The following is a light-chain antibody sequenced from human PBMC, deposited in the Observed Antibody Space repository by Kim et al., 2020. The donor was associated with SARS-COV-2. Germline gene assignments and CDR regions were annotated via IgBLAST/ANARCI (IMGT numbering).Light chain of an antibody. V-gene: IGKV3-15*01. J-gene: IGKJ2*01. CDR1: QSVDSN. Sequence: EIVMTQSPATLSVSPGERVTLSCRASQSVDSNLAWYQQKPGQAPRLLIYGASTRATDIPARFSGSGSGTEFTLIINSLQSEDFAVYYCQQYSHWPPYTCGQGTKVDIK. CDR2: GAS. CDR3: QQYSHWPPYT.